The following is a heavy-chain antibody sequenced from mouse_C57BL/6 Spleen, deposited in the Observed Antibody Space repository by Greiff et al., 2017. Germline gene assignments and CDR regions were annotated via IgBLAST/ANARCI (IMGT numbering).Heavy chain of an antibody. Sequence: EVQLQESGGGLVKPGGSLKLSCAASGFTFSDYGMHWVRQAPEKGLEWVAYISSGSSTIYYADTVKGRFTISRDNAKNTLFLQMTSLRSEDTAMYYCARTNYYGSTLPLDYWGQGTTLTVSS. D-gene: IGHD1-1*01. CDR3: ARTNYYGSTLPLDY. CDR2: ISSGSSTI. J-gene: IGHJ2*01. V-gene: IGHV5-17*01. CDR1: GFTFSDYG.